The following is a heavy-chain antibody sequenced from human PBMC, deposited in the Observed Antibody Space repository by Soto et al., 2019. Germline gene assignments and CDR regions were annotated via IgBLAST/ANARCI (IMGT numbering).Heavy chain of an antibody. V-gene: IGHV3-9*01. J-gene: IGHJ6*02. CDR2: LNWRGGII. Sequence: GGSLRLSCAASGFTFDDYAMHGVRQAPGKGLEWVASLNWRGGIIGYADSVKGRFTISRDNARRSLYLQMNSLRPEDTALYYCVKDMGDSSYYGMDVGGPGTKVTVSS. D-gene: IGHD1-26*01. CDR1: GFTFDDYA. CDR3: VKDMGDSSYYGMDV.